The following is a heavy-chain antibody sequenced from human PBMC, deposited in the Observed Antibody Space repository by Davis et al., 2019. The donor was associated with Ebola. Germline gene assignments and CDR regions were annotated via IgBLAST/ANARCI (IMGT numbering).Heavy chain of an antibody. CDR3: ARDLRWSGYQRWYYYYYYGMDV. D-gene: IGHD3-3*01. Sequence: AASVKVSCKASGYTFTSYGISWVRQAPGQGLEWMGWISAYNGNTNYAQKLQGRVTMTTDTSTSTAYMELRSLRSDDTAVYYCARDLRWSGYQRWYYYYYYGMDVWGQGTTVTVSS. CDR1: GYTFTSYG. V-gene: IGHV1-18*01. J-gene: IGHJ6*02. CDR2: ISAYNGNT.